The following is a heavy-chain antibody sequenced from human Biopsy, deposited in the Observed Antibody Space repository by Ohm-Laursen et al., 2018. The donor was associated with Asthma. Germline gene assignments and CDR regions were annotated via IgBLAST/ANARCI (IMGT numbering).Heavy chain of an antibody. J-gene: IGHJ4*02. CDR2: IDSSGST. CDR1: RGSMNKFY. Sequence: TLSLTWNVSRGSMNKFYWSWIRQSPRKGLEWIGYIDSSGSTRYTPSLRGRVTISVDTSKNQFSLTLSSVTAADTAVYYCARGLRYFAYFDPWGQGTLVTVSS. D-gene: IGHD3-9*01. CDR3: ARGLRYFAYFDP. V-gene: IGHV4-59*01.